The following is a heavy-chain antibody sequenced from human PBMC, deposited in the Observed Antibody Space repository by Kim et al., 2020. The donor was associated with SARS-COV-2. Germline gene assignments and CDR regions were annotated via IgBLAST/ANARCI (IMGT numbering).Heavy chain of an antibody. Sequence: ASVKVSCKASGYTFTSYAMNWVRQAPGQGLEWMGWISTNTGNPTYAQGFTGRFVFSLDTSVSTAYLQISSLKAEDTAVYYCARVSFSGTRPEFGHWGQGTLVTVSS. CDR2: ISTNTGNP. CDR3: ARVSFSGTRPEFGH. CDR1: GYTFTSYA. D-gene: IGHD2-2*01. J-gene: IGHJ4*02. V-gene: IGHV7-4-1*02.